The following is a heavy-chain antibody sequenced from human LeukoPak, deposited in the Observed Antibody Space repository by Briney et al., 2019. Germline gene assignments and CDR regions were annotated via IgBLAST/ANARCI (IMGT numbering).Heavy chain of an antibody. CDR1: GYTFTGYY. D-gene: IGHD3-10*01. J-gene: IGHJ3*02. CDR3: ARGRLLWFGELSVSHDAFDI. Sequence: ASVKVSCKASGYTFTGYYMHWVRQATGQGLEWMGWVNPNSGNTGYAQKFQGRVTITRNTSISTAYMELSSLRSEDTAVYYCARGRLLWFGELSVSHDAFDIWGQGTMVTVSS. CDR2: VNPNSGNT. V-gene: IGHV1-8*03.